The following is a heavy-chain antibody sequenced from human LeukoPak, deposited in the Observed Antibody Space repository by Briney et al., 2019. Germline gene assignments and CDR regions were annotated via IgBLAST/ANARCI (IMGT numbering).Heavy chain of an antibody. D-gene: IGHD1-26*01. CDR3: ARHYLGGNYPDYFNH. V-gene: IGHV4-59*01. Sequence: SETLSLTCTVSGGSISDYYWNWMRQPPGKGLEWIGYIYYGGRTNYNPSLKSRVSISVDTSKNQFSLKLSSVTAADTAVYYCARHYLGGNYPDYFNHWGQGTLVTVSS. J-gene: IGHJ4*02. CDR1: GGSISDYY. CDR2: IYYGGRT.